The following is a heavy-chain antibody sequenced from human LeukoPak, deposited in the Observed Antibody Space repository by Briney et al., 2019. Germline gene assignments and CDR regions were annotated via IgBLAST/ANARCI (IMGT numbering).Heavy chain of an antibody. CDR3: ARGTTTVVTPVYYYGMDV. D-gene: IGHD4-23*01. Sequence: GRSLRLSCAASGFTFSSYAMHWVRQAPGKGLEWVAVISYDGSNKYYADSVKGRFTISRDNSKSTLYLQMNSLRAEDTAVYYCARGTTTVVTPVYYYGMDVWGQGTTVTVSS. CDR2: ISYDGSNK. V-gene: IGHV3-30*04. J-gene: IGHJ6*02. CDR1: GFTFSSYA.